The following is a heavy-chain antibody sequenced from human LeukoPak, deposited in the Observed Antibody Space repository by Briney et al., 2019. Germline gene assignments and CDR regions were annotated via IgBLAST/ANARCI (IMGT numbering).Heavy chain of an antibody. CDR3: ARGAPDYDYVWGSYRYALDY. CDR1: GYTFTGYY. Sequence: ASAKVSCKASGYTFTGYYMHWVRQAPGQGLEWMGWINPNSGGTNYAQKFQGRVTMTRDTSISTAYMELSRLRSDDTAVHYCARGAPDYDYVWGSYRYALDYWGQGTLVTVSS. J-gene: IGHJ4*02. CDR2: INPNSGGT. V-gene: IGHV1-2*02. D-gene: IGHD3-16*02.